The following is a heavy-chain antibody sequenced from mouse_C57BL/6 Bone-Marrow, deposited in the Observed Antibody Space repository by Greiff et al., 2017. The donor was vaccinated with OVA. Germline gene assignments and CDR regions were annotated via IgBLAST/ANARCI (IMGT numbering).Heavy chain of an antibody. CDR1: GYTFTSYG. J-gene: IGHJ1*03. CDR3: ARRIYYGSSFSYWYFDV. CDR2: IYPRSGNT. V-gene: IGHV1-81*01. Sequence: QVQLQQSGAELARPGASVKLSCKASGYTFTSYGISWVKQRTGQGLEWIGEIYPRSGNTYYNEKFKGKATLTADKSSSTAYMELRSLTSEDSAVYFCARRIYYGSSFSYWYFDVWGTGTTVTVSS. D-gene: IGHD1-1*01.